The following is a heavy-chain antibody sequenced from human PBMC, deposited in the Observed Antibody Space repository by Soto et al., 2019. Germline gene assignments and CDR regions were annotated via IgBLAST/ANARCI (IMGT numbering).Heavy chain of an antibody. J-gene: IGHJ4*02. Sequence: SETLSLTCTVSGGSISSYYWSWIRQPPGKGLEWIGYIYYSGSTNYNPSLKSRVTISVDTSKNQFSLKLSSVTAADTAVYYCARGGRYCSGGSCSLYVDTAMAPDYWGQGTLVTVSS. CDR3: ARGGRYCSGGSCSLYVDTAMAPDY. D-gene: IGHD2-15*01. CDR2: IYYSGST. V-gene: IGHV4-59*01. CDR1: GGSISSYY.